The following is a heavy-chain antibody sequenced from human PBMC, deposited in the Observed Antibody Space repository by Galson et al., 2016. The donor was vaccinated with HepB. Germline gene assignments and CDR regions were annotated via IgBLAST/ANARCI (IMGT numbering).Heavy chain of an antibody. J-gene: IGHJ1*01. CDR3: AKKGGSRYFDWLLKNGYFQH. Sequence: SLRLSCAASGFSFGRYAMHWVRQAPGKGLEWVAVISHEGRKKYYADSVKGRFTISRDNSKNSLDLQMSTLRADDTAVYFYAKKGGSRYFDWLLKNGYFQHWGQGTLVTVSS. CDR1: GFSFGRYA. V-gene: IGHV3-30*18. D-gene: IGHD3-9*01. CDR2: ISHEGRKK.